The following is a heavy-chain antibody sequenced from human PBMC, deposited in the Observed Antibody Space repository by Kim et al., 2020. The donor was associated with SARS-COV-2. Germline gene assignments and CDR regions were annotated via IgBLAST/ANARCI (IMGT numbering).Heavy chain of an antibody. V-gene: IGHV3-23*01. Sequence: GGSLRLSCAASGFTFSSYAMSWVRQAPGKGLEWVSAISGSGGSTYYADSVKGRFTISRDNSKNTLYLQMNSLRAEDTAVYYCAKDRRLVWGKNGAFDYWGQGTLVTVSS. CDR3: AKDRRLVWGKNGAFDY. CDR2: ISGSGGST. J-gene: IGHJ4*02. D-gene: IGHD6-19*01. CDR1: GFTFSSYA.